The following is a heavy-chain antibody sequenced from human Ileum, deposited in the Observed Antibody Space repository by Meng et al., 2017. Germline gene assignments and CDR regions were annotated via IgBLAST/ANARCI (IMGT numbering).Heavy chain of an antibody. D-gene: IGHD2-15*01. CDR1: GCSISISNW. Sequence: QVQLQDSGPGLVKPSGTLPLTCAVSGCSISISNWWTWVRQPPGKGLEWIGEIYHTGGTNYNPSLKRRVTISVDKSKNQFSLEVTSVTAADTAVYYCARVRCASVSCYGDSYFDYWGQGILVTVSS. J-gene: IGHJ4*02. CDR2: IYHTGGT. V-gene: IGHV4-4*02. CDR3: ARVRCASVSCYGDSYFDY.